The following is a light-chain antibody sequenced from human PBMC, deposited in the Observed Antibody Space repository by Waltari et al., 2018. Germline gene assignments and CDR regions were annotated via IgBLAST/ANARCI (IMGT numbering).Light chain of an antibody. J-gene: IGKJ3*01. CDR2: GAS. CDR1: QGITKW. V-gene: IGKV1-12*01. CDR3: QQANSFPIT. Sequence: DIQMTQSPSSVSASVGDKVTFTCRASQGITKWLAWYQQKPGGAPKRLISGASTLHSGVSPRFSGSGSGTEFTLTISDLQPEDVAIYYCQQANSFPITFGPGTRVDLK.